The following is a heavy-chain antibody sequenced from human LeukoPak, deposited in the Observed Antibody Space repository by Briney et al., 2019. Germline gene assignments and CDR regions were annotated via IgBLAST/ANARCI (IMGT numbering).Heavy chain of an antibody. J-gene: IGHJ4*02. CDR2: ISAGGGTT. CDR3: ARISFGDLGGYYFDS. CDR1: GFTFTDYA. V-gene: IGHV3-23*01. D-gene: IGHD3-10*01. Sequence: GGSLRLSCVASGFTFTDYALAWVRQAAGKGLEWVSRISAGGGTTYYADSVKDRFTISRENSKNTVYLQMSSLRAEDTARYYCARISFGDLGGYYFDSWGQGNLVTVSS.